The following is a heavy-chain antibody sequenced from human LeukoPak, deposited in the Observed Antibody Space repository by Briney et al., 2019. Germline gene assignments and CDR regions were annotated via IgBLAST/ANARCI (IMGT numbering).Heavy chain of an antibody. D-gene: IGHD6-19*01. CDR1: GESFSDDY. CDR3: ARLKSGWYLSYYYIDV. Sequence: PSETLSLTCAVSGESFSDDYWTWIRQPPGKGLEWIGEINHSGSTNYNLSLKSRVTISVDMSKNQFSLRLTSVTAADTAVYYCARLKSGWYLSYYYIDVWGKGTTVTVSS. J-gene: IGHJ6*03. V-gene: IGHV4-34*01. CDR2: INHSGST.